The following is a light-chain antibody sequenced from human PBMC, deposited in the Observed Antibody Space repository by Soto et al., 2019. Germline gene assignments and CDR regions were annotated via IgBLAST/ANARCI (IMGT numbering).Light chain of an antibody. CDR3: VHYNDWPSWT. CDR1: LSVSNN. Sequence: ETLMTQSPATLSVSPGERATLSCRTSLSVSNNLAWYQHRPGQAPRLLIFGASTRATGIPARFSGSGSGTEFTLTISGLQSDDFAVYYCVHYNDWPSWTFGPGNKVES. CDR2: GAS. V-gene: IGKV3-15*01. J-gene: IGKJ1*01.